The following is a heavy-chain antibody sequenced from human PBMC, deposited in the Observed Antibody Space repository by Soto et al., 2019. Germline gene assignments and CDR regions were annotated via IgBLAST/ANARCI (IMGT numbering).Heavy chain of an antibody. CDR3: ARSFTKSRRGGVAFDY. CDR1: GGPFSSFA. Sequence: QVQLVQSGAEVQKPGSSVKVSCTTSGGPFSSFAINWVRQAPGQGLEWMGGIIPLDGTTTYAEKIQGRVTITAATSTSTAYMDLSSLTLEDTAVYYCARSFTKSRRGGVAFDYWGQGTLLTVSS. CDR2: IIPLDGTT. J-gene: IGHJ4*02. V-gene: IGHV1-69*06. D-gene: IGHD3-3*01.